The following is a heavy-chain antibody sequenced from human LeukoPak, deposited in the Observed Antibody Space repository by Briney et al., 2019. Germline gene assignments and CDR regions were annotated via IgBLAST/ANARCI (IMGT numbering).Heavy chain of an antibody. CDR1: GVSISSSSYY. V-gene: IGHV4-39*01. D-gene: IGHD5-18*01. CDR2: MYFSGTT. J-gene: IGHJ4*02. Sequence: SETLSLTCTVSGVSISSSSYYWGWIRQPPGKGLEWVGSMYFSGTTYYNPSLKSRVAMSADTSKNQFSLKLNSVTAADTAVFYCARHSSVYSYGHAPFDYWGQGTLVTVSS. CDR3: ARHSSVYSYGHAPFDY.